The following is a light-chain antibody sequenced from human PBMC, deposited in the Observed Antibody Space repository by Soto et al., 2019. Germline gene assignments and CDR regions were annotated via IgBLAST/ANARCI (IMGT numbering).Light chain of an antibody. CDR3: SSYVRSPLGVV. Sequence: QSALTQPPSASGSPGQSVTISCTGTSGDVGAYNYVSWYQQHPGKAPKLMIYEVTKRPSGVPDRFSGSKSGDTASLTVSGLQAEDEAEYFCSSYVRSPLGVVFGGGTQLTVL. V-gene: IGLV2-8*01. J-gene: IGLJ2*01. CDR2: EVT. CDR1: SGDVGAYNY.